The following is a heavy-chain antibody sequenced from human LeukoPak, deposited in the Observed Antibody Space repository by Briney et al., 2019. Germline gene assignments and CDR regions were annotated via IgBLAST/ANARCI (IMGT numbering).Heavy chain of an antibody. D-gene: IGHD3-3*01. J-gene: IGHJ4*02. Sequence: GGSLRLSCAASGFTFSDYYMSWIRQAPGKGLEWVSYISSSGSTIYYADSVKGRFTISRDNAKNSLYLQMNSLRAEDTAVYYCARAPYRFLEWTYYFDYWGQGTLVTVSS. CDR3: ARAPYRFLEWTYYFDY. CDR1: GFTFSDYY. CDR2: ISSSGSTI. V-gene: IGHV3-11*01.